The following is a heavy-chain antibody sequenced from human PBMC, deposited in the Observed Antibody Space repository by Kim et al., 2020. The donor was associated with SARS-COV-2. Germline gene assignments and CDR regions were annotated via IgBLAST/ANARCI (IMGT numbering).Heavy chain of an antibody. CDR2: ISGRGEST. Sequence: GGSLRLSCAASGFTFSSYAMIWVRQSPGKGLEGVSGISGRGESTYYADSVRGRFTISRDISKNTLYLQLNSLRAEEPAIYYCAKGGSDSWRAVDYWGQGT. D-gene: IGHD3-22*01. CDR1: GFTFSSYA. CDR3: AKGGSDSWRAVDY. V-gene: IGHV3-23*01. J-gene: IGHJ4*02.